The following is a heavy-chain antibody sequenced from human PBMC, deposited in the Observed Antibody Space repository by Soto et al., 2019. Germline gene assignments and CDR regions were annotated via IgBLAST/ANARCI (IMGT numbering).Heavy chain of an antibody. CDR3: ARGQRFSDWFDP. V-gene: IGHV4-4*07. Sequence: QVHLQQSGPGLVNPSETLSLTCTVSGGSMSSYYWTWIRQPAGKGLYWIGRVYSSGGTHYNPSLMSRVTISLDTAKNQFSLRLLSVTEADTAVYYCARGQRFSDWFDPWGQGTLVTVSS. D-gene: IGHD3-3*01. CDR2: VYSSGGT. CDR1: GGSMSSYY. J-gene: IGHJ5*02.